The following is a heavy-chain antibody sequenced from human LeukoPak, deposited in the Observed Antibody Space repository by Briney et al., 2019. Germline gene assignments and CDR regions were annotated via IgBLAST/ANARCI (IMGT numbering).Heavy chain of an antibody. Sequence: GASVKVSCKASGYTFTGYYMHWVRQAPGQGLEWMGWINPNSGGTNYAQKFQGRVTMTRDTSISTACMELSGLRSDDTAVYYCARDLPITMVRGVTGNRFDPWGQGTLVTVSS. CDR1: GYTFTGYY. CDR2: INPNSGGT. J-gene: IGHJ5*02. V-gene: IGHV1-2*02. D-gene: IGHD3-10*01. CDR3: ARDLPITMVRGVTGNRFDP.